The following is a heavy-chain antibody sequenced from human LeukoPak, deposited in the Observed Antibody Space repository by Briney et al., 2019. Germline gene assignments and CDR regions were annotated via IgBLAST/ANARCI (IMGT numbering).Heavy chain of an antibody. CDR2: ISWNSGSI. CDR3: AKSESPHLHDFDNSGSYRNWFDP. CDR1: GFTFDDYA. V-gene: IGHV3-9*01. D-gene: IGHD3-22*01. J-gene: IGHJ5*02. Sequence: PGGSLRLSCAASGFTFDDYAMHWVRQAPGKGLEWVSGISWNSGSIGYADSVKGRFTISRDNAKNSLYLQMNNLRAEDTAFYYCAKSESPHLHDFDNSGSYRNWFDPWGQGTLVTVSS.